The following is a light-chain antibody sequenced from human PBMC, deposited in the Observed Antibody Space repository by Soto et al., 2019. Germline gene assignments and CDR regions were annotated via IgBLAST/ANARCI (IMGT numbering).Light chain of an antibody. CDR3: QQSHSPPWT. CDR1: QSISSY. J-gene: IGKJ1*01. Sequence: DIQMTQSPSSLSASVGDRVTIPCRASQSISSYLNWYQQRPGKAPKLLMYAVSSLQSGVPSRFSGSGSETDFTLTISSLQPEDSASYYCQQSHSPPWTFGQGTKVDIK. CDR2: AVS. V-gene: IGKV1-39*01.